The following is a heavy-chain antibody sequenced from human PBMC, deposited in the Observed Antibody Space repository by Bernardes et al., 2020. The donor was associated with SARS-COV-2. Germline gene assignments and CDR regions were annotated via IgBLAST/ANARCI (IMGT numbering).Heavy chain of an antibody. CDR3: AHIPYCSGGSCYSRYFDY. J-gene: IGHJ4*02. CDR1: GFSPRPRGAG. D-gene: IGHD2-15*01. V-gene: IGHV2-5*01. CDR2: TYRHHDN. Sequence: GPTLVKPTQTLTLTRTSPGFSPRPRGAGAGRLRQPPRKALQPPALTYRHHDNRYSPSLKSRLTITKDTSKNQVVLTMTNMDPVDTATYYCAHIPYCSGGSCYSRYFDYWGQGTLVTVSS.